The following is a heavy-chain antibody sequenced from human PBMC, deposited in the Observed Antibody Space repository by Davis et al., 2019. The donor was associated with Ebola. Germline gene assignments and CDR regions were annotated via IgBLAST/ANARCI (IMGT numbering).Heavy chain of an antibody. CDR3: ARTNGSGRDRGAH. Sequence: PSETLSLTCTVSGGSISSSSYYWGWIRQPPGKGLEWIGSIYYSGSTYYNPSLKSRVTISVDTSKNQFSLKLSSVTAADTAVYYCARTNGSGRDRGAHWGQGTLVTVSS. D-gene: IGHD3-10*01. J-gene: IGHJ4*02. CDR1: GGSISSSSYY. V-gene: IGHV4-39*01. CDR2: IYYSGST.